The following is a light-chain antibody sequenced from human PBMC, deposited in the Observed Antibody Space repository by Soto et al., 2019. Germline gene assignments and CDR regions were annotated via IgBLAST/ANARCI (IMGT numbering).Light chain of an antibody. V-gene: IGKV1-5*01. J-gene: IGKJ1*01. CDR1: RSIGDY. CDR3: QQYNSYST. Sequence: DIQMTQSPSSLSASVGDRVTITCRASRSIGDYLNWYRQKPESAPKLLIYLTSRLQSGVPSRFSGSGSGTEFTLTISSLQPDDFATYYCQQYNSYSTFGQGTKVDIK. CDR2: LTS.